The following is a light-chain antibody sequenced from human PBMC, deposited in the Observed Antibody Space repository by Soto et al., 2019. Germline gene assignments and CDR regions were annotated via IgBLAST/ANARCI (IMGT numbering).Light chain of an antibody. CDR1: QSVSSN. CDR3: QQYNNWPET. J-gene: IGKJ1*01. Sequence: EIVMTQSPATLSVSPGERATLSFGASQSVSSNLACYQQKPGQAPRLLIYGASTRATGIPARFGGSGSGTEFTLTISSLQSEDFAVYYCQQYNNWPETFGHGTKVDI. CDR2: GAS. V-gene: IGKV3-15*01.